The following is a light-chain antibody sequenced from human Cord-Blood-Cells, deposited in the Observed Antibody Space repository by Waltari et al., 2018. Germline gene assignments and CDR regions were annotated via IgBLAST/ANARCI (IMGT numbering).Light chain of an antibody. CDR3: QSADSSGTWV. V-gene: IGLV3-25*02. J-gene: IGLJ3*02. CDR2: KDS. CDR1: ALPKKH. Sequence: SYDLTQPPSVAVSPGPPPRITCSGEALPKKHAVWYQQKPGQAPVLVIYKDSERPSGIPERFSGSSSGTTVTLTISGVQAEDEADYYCQSADSSGTWVFGGGTKLTVL.